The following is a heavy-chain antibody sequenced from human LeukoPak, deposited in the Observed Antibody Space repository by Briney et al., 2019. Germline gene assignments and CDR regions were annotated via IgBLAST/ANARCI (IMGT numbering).Heavy chain of an antibody. J-gene: IGHJ4*02. V-gene: IGHV3-7*01. CDR2: IKHDGSDK. D-gene: IGHD2-21*02. CDR3: ARDDSEFDY. Sequence: GGSLRLSCAASGVALSSYWMSWVRQAPGKGLEWVAYIKHDGSDKYYVDSVKGRFTISRDNANNSVYLQMNSLRAEDTAVYYCARDDSEFDYWGQGTLVTVSS. CDR1: GVALSSYW.